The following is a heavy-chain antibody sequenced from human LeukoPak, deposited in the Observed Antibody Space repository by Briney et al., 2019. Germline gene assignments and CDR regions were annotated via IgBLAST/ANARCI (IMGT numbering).Heavy chain of an antibody. CDR1: GFTFSSYE. V-gene: IGHV3-48*03. J-gene: IGHJ4*02. D-gene: IGHD4-23*01. CDR3: ARGSIGGNEGYFDY. CDR2: ISSSGSTI. Sequence: QPGGSLRLSCAASGFTFSSYEMNWVRQAPGKGLEWVSYISSSGSTIYYADSVKGRFTISRDNAKNSLYLQMNSLRAEDTAVYYCARGSIGGNEGYFDYWGQGTLVTVSS.